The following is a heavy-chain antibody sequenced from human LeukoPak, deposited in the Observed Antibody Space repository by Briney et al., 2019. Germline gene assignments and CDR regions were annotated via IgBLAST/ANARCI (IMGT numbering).Heavy chain of an antibody. CDR2: INHSGST. Sequence: LETLSLTCAVYGGSFSGYYWSWIRQPPGKGLEWIGEINHSGSTNYNPSLKSRVTISVDTSKNQFSLKLSSVTAADTAVYYCAREDYGGNSGWFDPWGQGTLVTVSS. J-gene: IGHJ5*02. V-gene: IGHV4-34*01. D-gene: IGHD4-23*01. CDR3: AREDYGGNSGWFDP. CDR1: GGSFSGYY.